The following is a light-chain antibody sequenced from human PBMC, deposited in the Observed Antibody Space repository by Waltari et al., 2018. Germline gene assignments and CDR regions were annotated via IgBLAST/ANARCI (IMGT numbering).Light chain of an antibody. J-gene: IGKJ3*01. V-gene: IGKV1-NL1*01. CDR2: AAS. CDR3: QQYYHTRQIT. Sequence: DIQMTQSPSSLSASVGDRVTITCRANQGISNSLAWYQQKPGKAPKLLLSAASTLESGVPSRFRGSGSGTDYTLTISSLQPEDFATYYCQQYYHTRQITFGPGTKVDFK. CDR1: QGISNS.